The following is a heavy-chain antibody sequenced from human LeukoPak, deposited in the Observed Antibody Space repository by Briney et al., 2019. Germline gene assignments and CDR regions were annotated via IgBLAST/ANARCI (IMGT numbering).Heavy chain of an antibody. J-gene: IGHJ4*02. CDR3: ARTGYCSGGSCSYFDY. CDR1: GFTFSSYS. V-gene: IGHV3-21*01. CDR2: ISSSSSYI. D-gene: IGHD2-15*01. Sequence: GGSLGLSCAASGFTFSSYSMNWVRQAPGKGLEWVSSISSSSSYIYYADSVKGRFTISRDNAKNSLYLQMNSLRAEDTAVYYCARTGYCSGGSCSYFDYWGQGTLVTVSS.